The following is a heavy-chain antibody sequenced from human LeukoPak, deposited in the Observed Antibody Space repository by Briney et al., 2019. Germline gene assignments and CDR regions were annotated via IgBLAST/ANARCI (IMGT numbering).Heavy chain of an antibody. CDR2: IYYSGST. D-gene: IGHD5-12*01. V-gene: IGHV4-59*01. J-gene: IGHJ6*02. CDR3: ARGSDTGYVSYYYYGMDV. Sequence: PSETLSLTCTVPGGSISSYYWSWIRQPPGKGLEWIGYIYYSGSTNYNPSLKSRVTISVDTSKNQFSLNLSSVTAADTAVYYCARGSDTGYVSYYYYGMDVWGQGTTVTVSS. CDR1: GGSISSYY.